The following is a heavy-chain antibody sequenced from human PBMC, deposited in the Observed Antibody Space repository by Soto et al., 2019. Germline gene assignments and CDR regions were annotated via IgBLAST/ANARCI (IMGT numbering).Heavy chain of an antibody. V-gene: IGHV3-23*01. CDR3: AKDGGYSYGYSPRYYYGMDV. J-gene: IGHJ6*02. Sequence: PGGSLRLSCGGSALTLSGCAMSWVRQAPGKGLEWVSAISTSGDSAYYADSVKGRFTISRDNFKNTLYLQMNSLRAEDTAVYYCAKDGGYSYGYSPRYYYGMDVWGQGTTVTVSS. CDR1: ALTLSGCA. D-gene: IGHD5-18*01. CDR2: ISTSGDSA.